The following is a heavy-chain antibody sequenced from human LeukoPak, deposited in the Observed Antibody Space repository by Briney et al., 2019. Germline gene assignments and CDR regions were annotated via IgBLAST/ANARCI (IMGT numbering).Heavy chain of an antibody. D-gene: IGHD5-18*01. CDR1: GFTFSIYA. CDR3: AKDLLPRDTAMVVDY. V-gene: IGHV3-23*01. J-gene: IGHJ4*02. CDR2: ISGSGGST. Sequence: GGSLRLSCAASGFTFSIYAMSWVRQAPGKGLEWVSAISGSGGSTYYADSVKGRFTISRDNSKNTLYLQMNSLRAEDTAVYYCAKDLLPRDTAMVVDYWGQGTLVTVSS.